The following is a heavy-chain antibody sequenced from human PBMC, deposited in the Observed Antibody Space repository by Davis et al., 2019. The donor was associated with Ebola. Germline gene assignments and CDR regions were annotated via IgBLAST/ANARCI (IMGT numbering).Heavy chain of an antibody. V-gene: IGHV3-11*01. CDR1: EFTFSDYY. Sequence: GESLKISCAASEFTFSDYYMSWIRQAPGKGLEWVSYISSSGSTIYYADSVKGRFTISRDNAKNSLYLQMNSLRDEDTAVYYCAKSNGGSCYSGTDYWGQGSLVTVSS. J-gene: IGHJ4*02. CDR2: ISSSGSTI. D-gene: IGHD2-15*01. CDR3: AKSNGGSCYSGTDY.